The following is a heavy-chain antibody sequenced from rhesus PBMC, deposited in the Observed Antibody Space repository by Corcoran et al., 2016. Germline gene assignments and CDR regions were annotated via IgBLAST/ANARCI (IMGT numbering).Heavy chain of an antibody. CDR1: GGSLSSNF. CDR2: MSGSSGNT. J-gene: IGHJ4*01. V-gene: IGHV4-173*01. Sequence: QLQLQESGPGLVKPSETLSLTCAVSGGSLSSNFWICIRQPPGKGLEWIGRMSGSSGNTDFNPSLKSRVTISRDTSKNQFSLKMSSVTAADTAVYFCARDGGFEYSGYSYYFDYWGQGVLVTVSS. D-gene: IGHD5-24*01. CDR3: ARDGGFEYSGYSYYFDY.